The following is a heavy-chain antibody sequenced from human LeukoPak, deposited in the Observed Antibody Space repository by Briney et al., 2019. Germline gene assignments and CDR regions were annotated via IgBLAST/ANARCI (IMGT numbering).Heavy chain of an antibody. D-gene: IGHD6-13*01. CDR2: ITVSGGTT. CDR3: AKDHSSLPGEDAFDI. J-gene: IGHJ3*02. Sequence: GGSLRLSCAASEFTFSSYAMQWVRQAPGKGLEWVSGITVSGGTTYYTDSVKGRFTISRDNSKNTLYLQMNSLRAEDTAVYYCAKDHSSLPGEDAFDIWGQGTMVTVSS. CDR1: EFTFSSYA. V-gene: IGHV3-23*01.